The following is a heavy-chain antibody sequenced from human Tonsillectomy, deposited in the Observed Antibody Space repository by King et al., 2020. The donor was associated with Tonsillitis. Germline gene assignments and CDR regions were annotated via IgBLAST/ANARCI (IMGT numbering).Heavy chain of an antibody. D-gene: IGHD6-13*01. CDR1: GFTFSSYA. J-gene: IGHJ6*03. V-gene: IGHV3-23*04. Sequence: VQLVESGGGLVQPGGSLRLSCTASGFTFSSYAMTWVRQAPGKGLEWVSAISGSGGRTYYADSVKGRFTISRDNSRNTLRLQMNSLRAEDTAVYYCAQFPRSSSSWFRYYMDVWGKGTTVTVSS. CDR2: ISGSGGRT. CDR3: AQFPRSSSSWFRYYMDV.